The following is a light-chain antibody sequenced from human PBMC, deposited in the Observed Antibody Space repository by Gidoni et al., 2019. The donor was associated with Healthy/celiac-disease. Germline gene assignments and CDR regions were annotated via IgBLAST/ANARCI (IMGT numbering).Light chain of an antibody. CDR2: GAS. Sequence: EIVMTQSPATLSVSPGERATLSCRASQSVSSNLAWYQQKPGQAPRLLIYGASTRATGIPARFSGSGSVTEFTLTISGLQSEDFAVYYCQQYNNWPMCSFGQGTKLEIK. V-gene: IGKV3-15*01. J-gene: IGKJ2*04. CDR3: QQYNNWPMCS. CDR1: QSVSSN.